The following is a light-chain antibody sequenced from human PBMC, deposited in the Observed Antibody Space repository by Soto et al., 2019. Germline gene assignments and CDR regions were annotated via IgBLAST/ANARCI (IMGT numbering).Light chain of an antibody. V-gene: IGKV1-33*01. Sequence: DIQMTQSPSSLSASVGDRVTITCQASQDVSNSLNWYQHNPGKAPKLLIFDASTLETGVPSRFSGSGSGTAFTLTISRLQPEDLGTYYCQQYDYLPYTFGQGTKVEIK. CDR3: QQYDYLPYT. CDR1: QDVSNS. J-gene: IGKJ2*01. CDR2: DAS.